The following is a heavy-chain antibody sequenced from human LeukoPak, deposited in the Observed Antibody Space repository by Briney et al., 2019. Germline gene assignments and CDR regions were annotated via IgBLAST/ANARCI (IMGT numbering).Heavy chain of an antibody. Sequence: PGGSLRLSCAASGFTFSSCGMHWVRQAPGKGLEWVAVISYDGSNKYYADSVKGRFTISRDNSKNTLYLQMNSLRAEDTAVYYCARVHSSSWWYFDYWGQGTLVTVSS. J-gene: IGHJ4*02. CDR1: GFTFSSCG. D-gene: IGHD6-13*01. V-gene: IGHV3-30*03. CDR2: ISYDGSNK. CDR3: ARVHSSSWWYFDY.